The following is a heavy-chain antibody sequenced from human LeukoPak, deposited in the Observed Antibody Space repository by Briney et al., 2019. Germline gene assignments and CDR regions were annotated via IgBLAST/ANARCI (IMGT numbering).Heavy chain of an antibody. CDR1: GGSISSGGYY. CDR3: ARVYSSGSRAFQH. V-gene: IGHV4-30-2*01. J-gene: IGHJ1*01. CDR2: IYHSGST. Sequence: PSQTLSLTCTVSGGSISSGGYYWSWIRQPPEKGLEWIGYIYHSGSTYYNPSLKSRVTISVDRSKNQFSLKLSSVTAADTAVYYCARVYSSGSRAFQHWGQGTLVTVSS. D-gene: IGHD6-19*01.